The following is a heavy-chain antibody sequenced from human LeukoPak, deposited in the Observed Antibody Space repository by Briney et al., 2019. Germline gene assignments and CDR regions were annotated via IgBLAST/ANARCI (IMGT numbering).Heavy chain of an antibody. D-gene: IGHD3-16*01. CDR1: GGSFSGYY. CDR3: AKTLTGGVFDY. V-gene: IGHV4-34*01. J-gene: IGHJ4*02. CDR2: INHSGST. Sequence: SETLSLTCAVYGGSFSGYYWSRIRQPPGKGLEWIGEINHSGSTNYNPSLKSRVTISVDTSKNQFSLKLSSVTAADTAVYYCAKTLTGGVFDYWGQGTLVTVSS.